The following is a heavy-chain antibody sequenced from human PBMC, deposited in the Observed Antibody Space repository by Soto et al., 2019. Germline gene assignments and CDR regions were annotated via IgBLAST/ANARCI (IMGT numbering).Heavy chain of an antibody. D-gene: IGHD6-13*01. CDR1: GFTFSDYY. V-gene: IGHV3-11*06. Sequence: GGSLRLSCAASGFTFSDYYMSWIRQAPGKGLEWVSYISSSSSYTNYADSVKGRFTISRDNAKNSLYLQMNSLRAEDTAVYYCARAHPRGSSWFLDAFDIWGQGTMVTVSS. J-gene: IGHJ3*02. CDR2: ISSSSSYT. CDR3: ARAHPRGSSWFLDAFDI.